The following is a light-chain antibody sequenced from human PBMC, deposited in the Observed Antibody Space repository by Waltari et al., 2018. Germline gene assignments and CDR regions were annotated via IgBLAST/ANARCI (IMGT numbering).Light chain of an antibody. CDR1: SGDVVSKY. CDR2: EDN. V-gene: IGLV6-57*04. CDR3: QSSDSITHGV. Sequence: NCRLSQPHSGSESQGKKVTIPCTRGSGDVVSKYGQWYQHRPGSAPTTVIYEDNQRPSGVPVRFSGSIDSSSISASLTISGLKTEDAADYYCQSSDSITHGVFGGGTKLTVL. J-gene: IGLJ3*02.